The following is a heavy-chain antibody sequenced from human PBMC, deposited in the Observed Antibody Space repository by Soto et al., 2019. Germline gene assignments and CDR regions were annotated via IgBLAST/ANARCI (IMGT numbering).Heavy chain of an antibody. CDR2: IRNKAHSYTT. Sequence: GGSLRLSCAASGFTFSDHFIHWVRQAPGKGLEWVGRIRNKAHSYTTTYAASVKDRFTISRDDSKKSVYLQMNSLKSEDTAVYYCGRGLYGDYALDGWGQGTLVTVSS. J-gene: IGHJ4*02. V-gene: IGHV3-72*01. D-gene: IGHD4-17*01. CDR1: GFTFSDHF. CDR3: GRGLYGDYALDG.